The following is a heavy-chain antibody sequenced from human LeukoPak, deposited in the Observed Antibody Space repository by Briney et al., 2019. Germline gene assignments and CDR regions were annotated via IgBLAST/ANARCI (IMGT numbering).Heavy chain of an antibody. D-gene: IGHD2-2*01. CDR2: IIPIFGTA. Sequence: SVKVSCKASGGTFSSYAISWVRQAPGQGLEWMGGIIPIFGTANYAQKFQGRVTITADESTSTAYMELSSLRSEDTAVYYCARSPNHCSSTSCHVPLDYWGQGTLVTVSS. CDR3: ARSPNHCSSTSCHVPLDY. V-gene: IGHV1-69*01. J-gene: IGHJ4*02. CDR1: GGTFSSYA.